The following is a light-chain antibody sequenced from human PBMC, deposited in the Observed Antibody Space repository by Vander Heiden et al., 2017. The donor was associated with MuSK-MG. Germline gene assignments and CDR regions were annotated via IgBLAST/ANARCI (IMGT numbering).Light chain of an antibody. CDR2: DDS. V-gene: IGLV3-21*02. CDR1: NIGSKS. J-gene: IGLJ2*01. Sequence: SSLLTQPPSVSVAPGQTARITCGGNNIGSKSVHWYQQKPGQAPVLVVYDDSDRPPGIPERFSGSNSGNTATLTISRVEAGDEADYYCQVWDSSSDHRVVFGGGTKLTVL. CDR3: QVWDSSSDHRVV.